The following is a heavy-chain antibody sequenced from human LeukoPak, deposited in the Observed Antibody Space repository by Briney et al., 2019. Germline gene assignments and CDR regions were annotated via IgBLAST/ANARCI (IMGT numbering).Heavy chain of an antibody. CDR3: ARTQEYCSGGSCHPRIYYFDY. Sequence: GASVKVSFKASGYTFTGYYMHWVRQAPGQGLEWMGWINPNSGGTNYAQKFQGRVTMTRDTSISTAYMELSRLRSDDTAVYYCARTQEYCSGGSCHPRIYYFDYWGQGTLVTVSS. V-gene: IGHV1-2*02. CDR1: GYTFTGYY. D-gene: IGHD2-15*01. CDR2: INPNSGGT. J-gene: IGHJ4*02.